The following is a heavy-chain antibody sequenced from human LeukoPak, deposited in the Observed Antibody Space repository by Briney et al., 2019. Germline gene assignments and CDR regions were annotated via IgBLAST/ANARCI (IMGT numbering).Heavy chain of an antibody. CDR2: IWYDGSNK. D-gene: IGHD2-2*01. CDR3: ARFYCSSTSCLEDY. J-gene: IGHJ4*02. CDR1: GFTFSSYG. V-gene: IGHV3-33*01. Sequence: PGGSLRLSCAASGFTFSSYGMHWVRQAPGKGLEWVAVIWYDGSNKYYADSVKGRFTISRDNSKNTPYLQMNSLRAEDTAVYYCARFYCSSTSCLEDYWGQGTLVTVSS.